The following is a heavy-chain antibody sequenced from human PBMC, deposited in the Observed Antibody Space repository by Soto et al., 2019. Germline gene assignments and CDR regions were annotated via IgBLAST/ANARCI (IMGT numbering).Heavy chain of an antibody. J-gene: IGHJ6*02. Sequence: GGSLRLSXAASGFSFGDYAMSWVRQAPGKGLEWVSGISGTGSRTSYADSVRGRFTISRDNVNNTLSLQMDSLRAEDTAVYYCPRGGRYTYGYGDYSYGMDVWGQGTTVTVSS. CDR1: GFSFGDYA. CDR3: PRGGRYTYGYGDYSYGMDV. V-gene: IGHV3-23*01. D-gene: IGHD5-18*01. CDR2: ISGTGSRT.